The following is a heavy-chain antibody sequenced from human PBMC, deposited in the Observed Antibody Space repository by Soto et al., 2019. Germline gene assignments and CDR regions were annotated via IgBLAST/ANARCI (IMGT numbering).Heavy chain of an antibody. J-gene: IGHJ4*02. CDR3: PSGLELETASDY. V-gene: IGHV4-30-4*01. Sequence: SETLSLTATVSGGSISSGDYYWSWIRQPPGKGLEWIVYIYYSGSTYYNPSLKSRDTISVDTSKNQFSLKLSSVTAADKAVYYCPSGLELETASDYWGQATLLTVS. CDR1: GGSISSGDYY. CDR2: IYYSGST. D-gene: IGHD1-7*01.